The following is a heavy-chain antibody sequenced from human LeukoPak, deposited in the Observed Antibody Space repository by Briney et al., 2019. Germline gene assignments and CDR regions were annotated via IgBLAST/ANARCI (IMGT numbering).Heavy chain of an antibody. V-gene: IGHV3-23*01. Sequence: PGGSLRPSCAASGFTFSSYGMGWVRQAPGKGLEWVSAISGSGDSTYYADSVKGRFTISRDNSKNTLSLQMSSLRVEDTAVYYCAKDRGEITGRFFDYWGQGSLVTVSS. CDR2: ISGSGDST. J-gene: IGHJ4*02. D-gene: IGHD1-20*01. CDR1: GFTFSSYG. CDR3: AKDRGEITGRFFDY.